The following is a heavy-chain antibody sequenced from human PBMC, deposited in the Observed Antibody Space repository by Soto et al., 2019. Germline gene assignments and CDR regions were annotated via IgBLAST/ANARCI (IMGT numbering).Heavy chain of an antibody. J-gene: IGHJ6*02. CDR2: INSDGSST. CDR3: ARDSSDYYGSGGMDV. D-gene: IGHD3-10*01. CDR1: GFTFSSYW. V-gene: IGHV3-74*01. Sequence: GGSLRLSCAASGFTFSSYWMHWVRQAPGKGLVWVSRINSDGSSTSYADSVKGRFTISRDNAKNTLYLQMNSLRAEDTAVYYCARDSSDYYGSGGMDVWGQGTTVTVSS.